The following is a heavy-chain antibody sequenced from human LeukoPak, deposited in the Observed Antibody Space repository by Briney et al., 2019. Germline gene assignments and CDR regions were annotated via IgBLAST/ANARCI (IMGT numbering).Heavy chain of an antibody. CDR2: GDYSGGT. CDR1: GDSFSSVTDY. V-gene: IGHV4-39*07. D-gene: IGHD4-17*01. J-gene: IGHJ3*02. CDR3: AIPPDYGDSYDAFDI. Sequence: PSETLSLTCTVSGDSFSSVTDYWAWLRQPPGTGLEWIASGDYSGGTYYNPSLESRVTISVDTSKNQFSLKLSSVTAADTAVYYCAIPPDYGDSYDAFDIWGQGTMVTVSS.